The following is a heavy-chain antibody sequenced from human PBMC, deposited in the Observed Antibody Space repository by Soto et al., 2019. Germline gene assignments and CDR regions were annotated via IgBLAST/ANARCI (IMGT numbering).Heavy chain of an antibody. CDR1: GFTVSSNY. D-gene: IGHD1-7*01. CDR3: ARDNWNSGIDY. V-gene: IGHV3-66*01. J-gene: IGHJ4*02. Sequence: GGSLRLSCAASGFTVSSNYMSWVRQAPGKGLEWVSVIYSGGSTYYADSVKGRFTISRDNSKNTLYLQMNSLRAEDTAVYYCARDNWNSGIDYWGQGTLVTVSS. CDR2: IYSGGST.